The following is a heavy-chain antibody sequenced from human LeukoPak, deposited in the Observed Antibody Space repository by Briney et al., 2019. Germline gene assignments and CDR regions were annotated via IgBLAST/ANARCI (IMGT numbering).Heavy chain of an antibody. V-gene: IGHV4-4*07. CDR1: GGSISSYY. CDR3: AREVRSSGYSLDS. CDR2: IYSSGST. Sequence: PSETLSLTCTVSGGSISSYYWSWIRQPAGKGLEWIGRIYSSGSTNYNPSLKSRVTMSVDTSKNQFSLKLRSVTAADTAVYYCAREVRSSGYSLDSWGQGTLVTVSS. J-gene: IGHJ4*02. D-gene: IGHD3-22*01.